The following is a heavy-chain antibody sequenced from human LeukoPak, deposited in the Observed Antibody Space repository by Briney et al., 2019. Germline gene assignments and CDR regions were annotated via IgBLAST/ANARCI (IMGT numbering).Heavy chain of an antibody. CDR3: ARDTNYDSSGDAIFDY. V-gene: IGHV4-38-2*02. CDR2: MYHSGST. D-gene: IGHD3-22*01. CDR1: GYSISSGYY. Sequence: SETLSLTCAVSGYSISSGYYWGWIRQPPGKGLERIGSMYHSGSTYYNPSLKSRVTISVDTSKNQFSLMLRSVTAADTAVYYCARDTNYDSSGDAIFDYWGQGTLVTVSS. J-gene: IGHJ4*02.